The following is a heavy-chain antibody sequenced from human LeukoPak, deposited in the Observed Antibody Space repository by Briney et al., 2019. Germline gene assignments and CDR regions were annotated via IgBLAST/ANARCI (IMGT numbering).Heavy chain of an antibody. D-gene: IGHD5-18*01. CDR2: INHSGST. J-gene: IGHJ4*02. Sequence: SETLSLTCAVYGGSFSGYYWSWIRQPPGKGLEWIGEINHSGSTNYNPSLKSRVTISVDTSKNQFSLKLSSVTAADTAVYYCARGYSRWIPILDYWGQGTLVTVSS. V-gene: IGHV4-34*01. CDR1: GGSFSGYY. CDR3: ARGYSRWIPILDY.